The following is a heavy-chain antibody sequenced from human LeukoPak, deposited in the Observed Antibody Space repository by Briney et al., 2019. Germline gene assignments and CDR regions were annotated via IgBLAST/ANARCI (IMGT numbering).Heavy chain of an antibody. J-gene: IGHJ6*02. CDR1: GFTLSSYS. V-gene: IGHV3-21*01. Sequence: GGSLRLSCAASGFTLSSYSMNWVRQAPGKGLEWVSSISSSSSYIYYADSVKGRFTISRDNAKNSLYLQMNSLRAEDTAVYYCARDRSLMYYGMDVWGQGTTVTVSS. D-gene: IGHD3-16*01. CDR2: ISSSSSYI. CDR3: ARDRSLMYYGMDV.